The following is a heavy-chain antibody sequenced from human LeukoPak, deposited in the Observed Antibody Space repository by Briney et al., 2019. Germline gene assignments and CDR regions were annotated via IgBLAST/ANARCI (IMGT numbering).Heavy chain of an antibody. CDR1: GFTFSSYE. J-gene: IGHJ4*02. Sequence: GGSLRLSCEASGFTFSSYEMNWVRQAPGKGLEWISYISSSGSTRYYADSVKGRFTNSRDNARNSLYLQMNSLRAEDTAVYYCARDRGSGWFSGFDYWGQGTLVTVSS. CDR3: ARDRGSGWFSGFDY. V-gene: IGHV3-48*03. CDR2: ISSSGSTR. D-gene: IGHD6-19*01.